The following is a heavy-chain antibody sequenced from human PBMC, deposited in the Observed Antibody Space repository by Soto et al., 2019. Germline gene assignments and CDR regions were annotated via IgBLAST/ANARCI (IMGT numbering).Heavy chain of an antibody. D-gene: IGHD6-13*01. CDR3: AREQLVTTGWFDP. V-gene: IGHV1-2*04. J-gene: IGHJ5*02. CDR2: INPNSGGT. Sequence: QVQLVQSGAEVKKPGASVKVSCKASGYTVTGYYMHWVRQAPGQGLEWMGWINPNSGGTNYAQKFQGWVTMTRDTSISTAYMEMSRLRSDDTAVYYCAREQLVTTGWFDPWGQGTLVTVSS. CDR1: GYTVTGYY.